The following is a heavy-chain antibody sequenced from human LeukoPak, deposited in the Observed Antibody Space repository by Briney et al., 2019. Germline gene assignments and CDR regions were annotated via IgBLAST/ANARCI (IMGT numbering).Heavy chain of an antibody. CDR2: ISGSGGST. Sequence: GGSLRLSCAASGFTFSSYAMSWVRQAPGKGLEWVSTISGSGGSTYYADSVKGRFTISRDNSKNTLYLQMNSLGDEDTAVYYCAKDDPPKRYGVSTRTFDYWGQGTLVTVSS. CDR1: GFTFSSYA. D-gene: IGHD4-17*01. V-gene: IGHV3-23*01. CDR3: AKDDPPKRYGVSTRTFDY. J-gene: IGHJ4*02.